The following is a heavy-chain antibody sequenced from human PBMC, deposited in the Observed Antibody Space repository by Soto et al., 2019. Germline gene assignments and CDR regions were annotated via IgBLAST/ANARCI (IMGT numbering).Heavy chain of an antibody. CDR3: AAEPYYDDSSDYYPFDQ. J-gene: IGHJ4*02. CDR2: IVVGSGNT. D-gene: IGHD3-22*01. V-gene: IGHV1-58*01. CDR1: GFNFRTTA. Sequence: ASVKVSCKASGFNFRTTAVQWVRQARGQRLERIGWIVVGSGNTNYAQKFQERLTITRDMSTSTAYMDVSSLRSEDTAVYYCAAEPYYDDSSDYYPFDQWGQGTLVTVSS.